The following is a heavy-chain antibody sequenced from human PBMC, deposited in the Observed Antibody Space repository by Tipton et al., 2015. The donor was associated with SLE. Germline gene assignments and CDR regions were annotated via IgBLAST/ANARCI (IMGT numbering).Heavy chain of an antibody. CDR1: GGSISSYY. CDR2: IYYSGST. V-gene: IGHV4-59*01. J-gene: IGHJ5*02. Sequence: TLSLTCTVSGGSISSYYWSWIRQPPGKGLEWIGYIYYSGSTNYNPSLKSRVTISVDTSKNQFSLKPSSVTAADTAVYYCARGGGPYGSGSSNWFDPWGQGTLVTVSS. D-gene: IGHD3-10*01. CDR3: ARGGGPYGSGSSNWFDP.